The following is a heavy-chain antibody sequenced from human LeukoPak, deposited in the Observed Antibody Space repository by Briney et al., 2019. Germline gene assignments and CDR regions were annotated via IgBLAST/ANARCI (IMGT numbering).Heavy chain of an antibody. CDR2: IYTSGST. J-gene: IGHJ5*02. CDR3: ARHYCSSTSCYFNWFDP. Sequence: SETLSLTRTVSGGSISSYYWSRIRQPPGKGLEWIGYIYTSGSTNYNPSLKSRVTISVDTSKNQFSLKLSSVTAADTAVYYCARHYCSSTSCYFNWFDPWGQGTLVTVSS. V-gene: IGHV4-4*09. D-gene: IGHD2-2*01. CDR1: GGSISSYY.